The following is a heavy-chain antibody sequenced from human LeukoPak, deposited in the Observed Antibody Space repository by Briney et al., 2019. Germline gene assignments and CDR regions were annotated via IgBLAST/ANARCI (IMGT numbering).Heavy chain of an antibody. D-gene: IGHD3-10*01. CDR1: GFTFSSYA. CDR3: AKSGWFGENYFDY. Sequence: GGSLRLSCAASGFTFSSYAMSWVRQAPGKGLKWVSAISGSGGSTYYADSVKGRFTISRDNSKNTLYLQMNSLRAEDTAVYYCAKSGWFGENYFDYWGQGTLVTVSS. J-gene: IGHJ4*02. V-gene: IGHV3-23*01. CDR2: ISGSGGST.